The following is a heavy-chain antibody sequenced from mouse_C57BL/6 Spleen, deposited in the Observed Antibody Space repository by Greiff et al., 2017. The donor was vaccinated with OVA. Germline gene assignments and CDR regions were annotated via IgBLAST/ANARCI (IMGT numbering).Heavy chain of an antibody. V-gene: IGHV5-9*01. CDR2: ISGGGGNT. CDR3: ARPTADNYFDY. CDR1: GFTFSSYT. J-gene: IGHJ2*01. Sequence: EVMLVESGGGLVKPGGSLKLSCAASGFTFSSYTMSWVRQTPEKRLEWVATISGGGGNTYYPDSVKGRFTISRDNAKNTLYLQMSSLRSEDTALYYCARPTADNYFDYWGQGTTLTVSS.